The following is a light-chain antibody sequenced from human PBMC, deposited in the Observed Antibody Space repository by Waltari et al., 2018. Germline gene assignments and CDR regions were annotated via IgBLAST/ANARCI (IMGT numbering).Light chain of an antibody. CDR1: SNDVGAYNY. V-gene: IGLV2-11*01. J-gene: IGLJ3*02. CDR2: DVS. CDR3: CSYTGTYTHWV. Sequence: QSALTQPRSVSGSPGQSVTISCTGTSNDVGAYNYVSWHPQHPGKAPKRRIYDVSKRPSGVPDRFSASKSGNTASLTISGLQAEDEADYYCCSYTGTYTHWVFGGGTKLTVL.